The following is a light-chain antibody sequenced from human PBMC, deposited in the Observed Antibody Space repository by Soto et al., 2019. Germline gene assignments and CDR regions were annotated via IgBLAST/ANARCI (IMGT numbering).Light chain of an antibody. J-gene: IGKJ1*01. CDR3: QQYSSSPRT. CDR2: GAS. CDR1: QSVSSSY. V-gene: IGKV3-20*01. Sequence: EIVLTQSPGTLSLSPGERATLSCRASQSVSSSYLAWYQQKPGQAPRLLIYGASSRATGIPDRFSGSGSGTDFTLTISRLEPEDFAVYYCQQYSSSPRTSGQGTKVDIK.